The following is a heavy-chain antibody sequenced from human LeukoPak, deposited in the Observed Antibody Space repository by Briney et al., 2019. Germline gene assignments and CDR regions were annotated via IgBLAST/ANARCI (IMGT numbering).Heavy chain of an antibody. CDR1: GFTFDDYA. CDR3: ASSAVLWSSYPYNWFDP. Sequence: GGSLRLSCAASGFTFDDYAMHWVRQAPGKGLEWVSGISWNSGSIGYADSVKGRFTISRDNAKNSLYLQMNRLRAEDTALYYCASSAVLWSSYPYNWFDPWGQGTLVTVSS. V-gene: IGHV3-9*01. CDR2: ISWNSGSI. D-gene: IGHD3-3*01. J-gene: IGHJ5*02.